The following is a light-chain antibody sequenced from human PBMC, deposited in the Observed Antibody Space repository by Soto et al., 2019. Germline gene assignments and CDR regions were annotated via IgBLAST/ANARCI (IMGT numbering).Light chain of an antibody. Sequence: QSALTQPASVSGSPGQSITISCTGTSSDVGGYNYVSWYQLHPGKAPKLMIYEVSKRPSGVSNRFSGSKSGNTASLTISGLQAEDEADYYCCSYAGSSTLLYVFGTGTKLTVL. CDR2: EVS. CDR3: CSYAGSSTLLYV. J-gene: IGLJ1*01. V-gene: IGLV2-23*02. CDR1: SSDVGGYNY.